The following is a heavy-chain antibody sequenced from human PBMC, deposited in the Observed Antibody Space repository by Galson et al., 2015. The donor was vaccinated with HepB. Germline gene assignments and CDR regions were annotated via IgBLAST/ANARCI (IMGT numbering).Heavy chain of an antibody. CDR2: INPSGGST. J-gene: IGHJ4*02. Sequence: SVKVSCKASGYTFSSYYIDWVRQAPGQGLEWMGIINPSGGSTTYAQKFQGRVTMTRDTSTSTVYLELSSLRSEDTAVYYCARRDSSSYSFFDYWGQGTLVTVSS. V-gene: IGHV1-46*01. CDR1: GYTFSSYY. CDR3: ARRDSSSYSFFDY. D-gene: IGHD3-22*01.